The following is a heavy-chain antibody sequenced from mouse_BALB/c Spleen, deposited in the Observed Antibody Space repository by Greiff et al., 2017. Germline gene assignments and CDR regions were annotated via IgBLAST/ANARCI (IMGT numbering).Heavy chain of an antibody. CDR1: GYTFTSYT. CDR3: TREGYDRYAMDY. J-gene: IGHJ4*01. Sequence: VQLQQSGAELARPGASVKMSCKASGYTFTSYTMHWVKQRPGQGLEWIGYINPSSGYTNYNQKFKDKATLTAVTSTSTAYMELSSLTNEDSAVYYCTREGYDRYAMDYWGQGTSVTVSS. D-gene: IGHD2-2*01. V-gene: IGHV1-4*01. CDR2: INPSSGYT.